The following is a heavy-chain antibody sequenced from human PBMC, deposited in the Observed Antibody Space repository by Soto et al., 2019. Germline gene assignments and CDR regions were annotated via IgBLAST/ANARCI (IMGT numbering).Heavy chain of an antibody. V-gene: IGHV3-33*01. CDR2: IWYDGSNK. J-gene: IGHJ2*01. CDR3: VRASGPSDL. Sequence: QMQLVESGGGVVQPGRSLRLSCAASGFPFSTYGIHWVRQAPGKGLEWVAVIWYDGSNKYYGDSVKGRFTISRDNSKNTLYLQMNSLRAEDTAVYYCVRASGPSDLWGRGTLVTVSS. CDR1: GFPFSTYG.